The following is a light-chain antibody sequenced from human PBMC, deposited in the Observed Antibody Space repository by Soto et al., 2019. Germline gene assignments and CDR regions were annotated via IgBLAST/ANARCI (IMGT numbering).Light chain of an antibody. CDR3: QSHHASLSGSRV. Sequence: CTGISSNIGSGYDVHWSQQLPGTSPKLLIYGNNNLPSGVPDRFSGSKSGTSASLAITWLLPEDEADYYCQSHHASLSGSRVFGTGTKVTF. J-gene: IGLJ1*01. CDR1: SSNIGSGYD. CDR2: GNN. V-gene: IGLV1-40*01.